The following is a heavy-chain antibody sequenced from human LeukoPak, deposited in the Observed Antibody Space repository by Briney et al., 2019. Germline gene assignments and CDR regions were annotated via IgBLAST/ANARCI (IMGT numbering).Heavy chain of an antibody. V-gene: IGHV1-46*01. D-gene: IGHD3-22*01. CDR3: ARVGYYDSSGYYPSIRYYGMDV. CDR2: INPSGGST. CDR1: GYTFTSYY. Sequence: ASVKVSCKASGYTFTSYYMRWVRQAPGQGLEWMGIINPSGGSTSYAQKFQGRVTMTRDTSTSTVYMELSSLRSEDTAVYYCARVGYYDSSGYYPSIRYYGMDVWGQGTTVTVSS. J-gene: IGHJ6*02.